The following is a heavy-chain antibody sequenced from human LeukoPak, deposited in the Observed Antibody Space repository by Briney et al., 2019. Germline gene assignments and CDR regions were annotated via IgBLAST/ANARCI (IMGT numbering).Heavy chain of an antibody. CDR1: GYTFSSYG. V-gene: IGHV1-18*01. Sequence: ASVKVSCKASGYTFSSYGIIWVRQAPGQGLEWMGWISVYNGNTNSAQKLQGRVTMTTDTSTSTAYMELRSLRSDDTAVYYCARDESSGSYYFDYWGQGTLVTVSS. J-gene: IGHJ4*02. CDR3: ARDESSGSYYFDY. D-gene: IGHD1-26*01. CDR2: ISVYNGNT.